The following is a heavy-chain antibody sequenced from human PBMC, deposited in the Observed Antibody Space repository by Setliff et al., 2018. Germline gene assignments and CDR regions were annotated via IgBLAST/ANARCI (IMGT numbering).Heavy chain of an antibody. D-gene: IGHD2-2*01. Sequence: GGSLRLSCAASGFTFSDHYMDWVRQAPGKGLEWVGRTRNKANSYTTEYAASVKGRFTISRDDSKNSLYLQMNSLKTEDTAVYYCVRDANWHQLLRDAFDIWGQGTMVTVSS. V-gene: IGHV3-72*01. CDR3: VRDANWHQLLRDAFDI. CDR1: GFTFSDHY. J-gene: IGHJ3*02. CDR2: TRNKANSYTT.